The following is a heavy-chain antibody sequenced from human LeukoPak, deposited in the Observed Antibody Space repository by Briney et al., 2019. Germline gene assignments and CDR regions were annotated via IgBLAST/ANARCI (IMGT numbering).Heavy chain of an antibody. J-gene: IGHJ4*02. V-gene: IGHV3-23*01. D-gene: IGHD1-26*01. CDR3: AKPLSGRYSSFDY. Sequence: EGSLRLSCAASGFTFSSYAMSWVRQAPGKGLEWVSAISGSGGSTYYADSVKGRFTISRDNSKNTLYLQMNSLRAEDTAVYYCAKPLSGRYSSFDYWGQGTLVTVSS. CDR2: ISGSGGST. CDR1: GFTFSSYA.